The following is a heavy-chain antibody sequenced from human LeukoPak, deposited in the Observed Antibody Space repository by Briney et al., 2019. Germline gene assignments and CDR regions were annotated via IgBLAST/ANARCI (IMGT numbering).Heavy chain of an antibody. D-gene: IGHD6-6*01. Sequence: ASVKVSCKASGYTFTDYYIYWVRQAPGQGLEWMGWINPNSGGTNYAQKLQGRVTMTTDTSTSTAYMELRNLRSDDTAVYYCARDRISSSWYVDFDYWGQGTLVTVSS. CDR1: GYTFTDYY. V-gene: IGHV1-2*02. CDR2: INPNSGGT. J-gene: IGHJ4*02. CDR3: ARDRISSSWYVDFDY.